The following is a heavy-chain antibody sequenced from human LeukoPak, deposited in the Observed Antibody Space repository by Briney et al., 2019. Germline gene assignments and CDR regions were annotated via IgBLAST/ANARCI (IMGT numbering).Heavy chain of an antibody. J-gene: IGHJ4*02. D-gene: IGHD3-10*01. CDR2: LYAGDSDT. Sequence: SGESLKISCKSSGYNFTSYWIGWVRQMPGKGLEWLGILYAGDSDTRYSPPFQGQVTISADKSISTAYLQWSSLQASDTAIYYCARGYYGSSGFDYWGQGTLVTVSS. CDR3: ARGYYGSSGFDY. V-gene: IGHV5-51*01. CDR1: GYNFTSYW.